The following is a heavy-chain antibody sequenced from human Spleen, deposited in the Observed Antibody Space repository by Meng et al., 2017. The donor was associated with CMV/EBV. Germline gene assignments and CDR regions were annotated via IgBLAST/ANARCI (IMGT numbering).Heavy chain of an antibody. CDR1: GFTFSSYS. CDR2: ISSSSSYI. Sequence: GGSLRLSCAASGFTFSSYSMNWVRQAPGKGLEWVSSISSSSSYIYYADSVKGRFTISRDNAKNSLYLQMNSLRAEDTAVYYCARDNHGFGDLREDVWGQGTTVTVSS. J-gene: IGHJ6*02. D-gene: IGHD3-10*01. V-gene: IGHV3-21*01. CDR3: ARDNHGFGDLREDV.